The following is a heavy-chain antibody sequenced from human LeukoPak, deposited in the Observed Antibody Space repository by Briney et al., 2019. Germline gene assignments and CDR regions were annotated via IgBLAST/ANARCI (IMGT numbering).Heavy chain of an antibody. Sequence: GRSLRLSCAASGFTFNLYAMHWVRQAPGKGLEWVAVMSYDGSNKYYTDSVKGRFTTSRDNSKNTLYVQINNLRPEDTAVYYCARGDHYYDSSGFIDYWGQGTLVTVSS. D-gene: IGHD3-22*01. CDR1: GFTFNLYA. V-gene: IGHV3-30*04. CDR2: MSYDGSNK. CDR3: ARGDHYYDSSGFIDY. J-gene: IGHJ4*02.